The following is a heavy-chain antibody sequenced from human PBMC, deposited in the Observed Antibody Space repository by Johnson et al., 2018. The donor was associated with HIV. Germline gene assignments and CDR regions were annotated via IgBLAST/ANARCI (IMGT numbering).Heavy chain of an antibody. V-gene: IGHV3-66*01. J-gene: IGHJ3*02. CDR3: AGGGHCRVDCAGAKQALDI. CDR1: GFTFDDYD. CDR2: IHSGGST. Sequence: VQLVESGGGLVQPGGSLRLSCAASGFTFDDYDMTWVRQAPGKGLAWVSVIHSGGSTYYADPVEGRFTIPSDNSKKTVLLQMNRLRVEDTAVYYWAGGGHCRVDCAGAKQALDIWGQGTRVTVSS. D-gene: IGHD2-21*01.